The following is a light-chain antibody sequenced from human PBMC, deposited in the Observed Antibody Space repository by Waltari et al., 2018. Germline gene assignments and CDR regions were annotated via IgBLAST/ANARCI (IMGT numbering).Light chain of an antibody. CDR3: QTWGTGSVI. V-gene: IGLV4-69*01. Sequence: QLVLTQSPSASASLGASVKLTCTLNSGHSTYAISWHQQQPEKGPRYLMKLNSDGSHRKGDGIPDRFSGSSSGAERYLTISSLQSEDEADYYCQTWGTGSVIFGGGTKLTVL. J-gene: IGLJ2*01. CDR1: SGHSTYA. CDR2: LNSDGSH.